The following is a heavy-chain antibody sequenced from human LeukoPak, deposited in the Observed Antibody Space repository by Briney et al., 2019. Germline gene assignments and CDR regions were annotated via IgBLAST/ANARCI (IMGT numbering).Heavy chain of an antibody. CDR2: IWYDGSNK. Sequence: GGSLRLSCAASGFTFNHNGMHWVRQAPGKGLEWVAVIWYDGSNKYYAESVQGRFTISRDNSRNTVDLQMNSLTAADTAVYYCARWGDGKMFDYWGQGTLVTVSS. CDR1: GFTFNHNG. CDR3: ARWGDGKMFDY. D-gene: IGHD3-16*01. J-gene: IGHJ4*02. V-gene: IGHV3-33*01.